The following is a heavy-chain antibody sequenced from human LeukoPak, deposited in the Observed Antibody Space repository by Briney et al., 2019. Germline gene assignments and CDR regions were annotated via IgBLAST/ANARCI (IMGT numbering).Heavy chain of an antibody. V-gene: IGHV1-46*01. D-gene: IGHD2-2*01. CDR3: ATDRRPIYQDYYYGIDV. CDR2: INPSGGST. CDR1: GYAFTSYY. Sequence: GESLKISCKASGYAFTSYYMHWVRQAPGQGLEWMGIINPSGGSTSYAQKFQGRVTMTRDTSTSTVYMELSSLRSEDTAVYYCATDRRPIYQDYYYGIDVWGQGTTVTVSS. J-gene: IGHJ6*02.